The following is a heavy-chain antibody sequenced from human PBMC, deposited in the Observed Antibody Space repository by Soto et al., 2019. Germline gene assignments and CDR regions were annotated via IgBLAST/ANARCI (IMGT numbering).Heavy chain of an antibody. CDR2: IIPIQGTA. D-gene: IGHD2-21*01. CDR1: GGSFISYS. J-gene: IGHJ6*03. Sequence: QVQLVQSGAEVKKPGSSVKVSCEASGGSFISYSFTWVGQAPGQGLEWMGRIIPIQGTASYALKFQDRVTITADRSTKTVYMELTSLRPEDTALYFCAKSLLFVDHAYMDVWGKGTTVTVSS. CDR3: AKSLLFVDHAYMDV. V-gene: IGHV1-69*08.